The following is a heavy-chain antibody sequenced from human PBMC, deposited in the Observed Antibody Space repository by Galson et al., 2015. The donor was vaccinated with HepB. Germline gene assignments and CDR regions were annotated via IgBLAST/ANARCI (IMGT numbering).Heavy chain of an antibody. V-gene: IGHV3-30*04. CDR2: TSYDEMYK. Sequence: SLRLSCAASGFTFTSYAMHWVRQAPGKGLEWVAVTSYDEMYKYYTDSVRGRFTISRDNSENTLYLQMNSLRTEDTAVYYCAREPRTRRYYYDSSTYGPVDYWGQGSLVTVSS. CDR3: AREPRTRRYYYDSSTYGPVDY. J-gene: IGHJ4*02. CDR1: GFTFTSYA. D-gene: IGHD3-22*01.